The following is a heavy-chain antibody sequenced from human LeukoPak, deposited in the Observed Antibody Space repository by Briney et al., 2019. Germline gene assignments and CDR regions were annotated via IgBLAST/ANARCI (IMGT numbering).Heavy chain of an antibody. CDR2: XXXXXST. D-gene: IGHD3-3*01. V-gene: IGHV4-34*01. CDR1: GGSFSGYY. J-gene: IGHJ5*02. CDR3: ARGAYYDFWSGYYPTTKWFDP. Sequence: SETLSLTCAVYGGSFSGYYWSWIRQPPGKGLEWIGXXXXXXSTNYNPSLKSRVTISVDTSKNQFSLKLSSVTAADTAVYYCARGAYYDFWSGYYPTTKWFDPWGQGTLVTVSS.